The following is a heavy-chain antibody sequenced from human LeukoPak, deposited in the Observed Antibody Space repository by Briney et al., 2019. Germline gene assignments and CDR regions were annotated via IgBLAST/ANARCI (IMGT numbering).Heavy chain of an antibody. Sequence: GGSLRLSCAASGFTFSDYYMSWIRQAPGKGLEWVSYISSSGSTIYYADSVKGRFTISRDNAKNSLYLQMNSLRAEDTAVYYCAKGDSSGYYSSAGDYWGQGTLVTVSS. V-gene: IGHV3-11*01. CDR2: ISSSGSTI. CDR1: GFTFSDYY. J-gene: IGHJ4*02. CDR3: AKGDSSGYYSSAGDY. D-gene: IGHD3-22*01.